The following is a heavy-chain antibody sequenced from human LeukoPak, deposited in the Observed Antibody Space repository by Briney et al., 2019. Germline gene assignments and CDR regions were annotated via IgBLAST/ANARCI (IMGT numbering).Heavy chain of an antibody. Sequence: ASVKVSCKVSGYTLTELSMRWVRQAPGKGLEWMGGFDPEDGETIYAQKFQGRVTMTEDTSTDTAYMELSSLRSEDTAVYYCATGPYYYDSSGYYYELGYWGQGTLVTVSS. J-gene: IGHJ4*02. CDR1: GYTLTELS. D-gene: IGHD3-22*01. CDR2: FDPEDGET. CDR3: ATGPYYYDSSGYYYELGY. V-gene: IGHV1-24*01.